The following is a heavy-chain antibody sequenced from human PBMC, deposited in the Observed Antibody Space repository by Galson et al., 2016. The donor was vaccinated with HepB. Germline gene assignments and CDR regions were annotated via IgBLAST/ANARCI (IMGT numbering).Heavy chain of an antibody. CDR3: ARDLTPDFDLLTDQFRGWYFDL. CDR2: ICGRCGDM. CDR1: GFTFDKYG. J-gene: IGHJ2*01. Sequence: SLRLSCAASGFTFDKYGMTWFRQAPGKGLEWVSTICGRCGDMDYADSVKGRFTISRDSAKNSLYLQMNSLRAEDTAMYYCARDLTPDFDLLTDQFRGWYFDLWGRGTLVTVSS. D-gene: IGHD3-9*01. V-gene: IGHV3-21*01.